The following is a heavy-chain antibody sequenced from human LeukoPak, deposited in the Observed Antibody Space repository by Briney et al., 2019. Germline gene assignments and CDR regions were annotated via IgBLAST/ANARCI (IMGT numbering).Heavy chain of an antibody. Sequence: PGGSLRPSCAASGFTFSSYEMNWVRQAPGKGLEWVSYISSSGSTIYYADSVKGRFTISRDNSKNTVYLQMNSLRVEDTAVYYCADYRKPQGLDYWGQGTLVTVSS. V-gene: IGHV3-48*03. D-gene: IGHD1-14*01. CDR2: ISSSGSTI. CDR1: GFTFSSYE. CDR3: ADYRKPQGLDY. J-gene: IGHJ4*02.